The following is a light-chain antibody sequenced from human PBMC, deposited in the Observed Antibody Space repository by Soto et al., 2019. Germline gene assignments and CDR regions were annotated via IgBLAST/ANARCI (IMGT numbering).Light chain of an antibody. CDR3: SSFAGNNNV. CDR2: EVA. V-gene: IGLV2-8*01. CDR1: SSDVGGYDL. Sequence: QSALTQPPSASGSPGQSVTISCTGTSSDVGGYDLVSWYQQHPGKAPQLILYEVAKRPSGVPARFSGSTSGNTASLTVSGLQADDESDYYCSSFAGNNNVFGGGTQLTVL. J-gene: IGLJ2*01.